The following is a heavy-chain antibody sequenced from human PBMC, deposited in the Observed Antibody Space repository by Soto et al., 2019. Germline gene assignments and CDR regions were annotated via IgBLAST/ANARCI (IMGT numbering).Heavy chain of an antibody. CDR2: IYSGGST. CDR1: GFTVSSNY. J-gene: IGHJ6*03. D-gene: IGHD2-15*01. CDR3: ARESSGVGYCSGGSCFPALGYMDV. Sequence: EVQLVESGGGLVQPGGSLRLSCAASGFTVSSNYMSWVRQAPGKGLEWVSVIYSGGSTYYADSVKGRFTISRDNSKNTLYLQMNSLRAEDTAVYYCARESSGVGYCSGGSCFPALGYMDVWGKGTTVTVSS. V-gene: IGHV3-66*01.